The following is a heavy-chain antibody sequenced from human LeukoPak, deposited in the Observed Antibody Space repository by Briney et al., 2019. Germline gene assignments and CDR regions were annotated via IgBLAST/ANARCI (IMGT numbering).Heavy chain of an antibody. CDR1: GFTFSSYA. V-gene: IGHV3-23*01. CDR2: ISGSGGST. J-gene: IGHJ5*02. Sequence: VGSLRLSCAASGFTFSSYAMSWVRQAPGKGLEWVSAISGSGGSTYYADSVKGRFTISRDNSKNTLYLQMNSLRAEDTAVYYCAKLVPSGDFWSGYLGWFDPWGQGTLVTVSS. CDR3: AKLVPSGDFWSGYLGWFDP. D-gene: IGHD3-3*01.